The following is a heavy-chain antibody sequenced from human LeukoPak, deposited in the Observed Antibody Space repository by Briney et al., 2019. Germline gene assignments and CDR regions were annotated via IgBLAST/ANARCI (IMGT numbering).Heavy chain of an antibody. CDR1: GFTFRNYA. CDR2: ISGSGGST. Sequence: PGGSLRLSCAASGFTFRNYALSWLRQAPGKGLEWVSGISGSGGSTYYADSVKGRFTISRDNSKNTLYLQMHSLRAEDTAVYYCAKEASDYGDYRHDYWGQGTLVTVSS. D-gene: IGHD4-17*01. CDR3: AKEASDYGDYRHDY. V-gene: IGHV3-23*01. J-gene: IGHJ4*02.